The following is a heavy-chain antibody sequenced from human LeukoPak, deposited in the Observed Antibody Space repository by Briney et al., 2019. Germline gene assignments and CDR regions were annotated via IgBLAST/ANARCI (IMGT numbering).Heavy chain of an antibody. CDR1: GFTFSTYW. CDR3: ARDDNYYDTSGHFFDAFTL. J-gene: IGHJ3*01. CDR2: IRKDVSVK. V-gene: IGHV3-7*01. D-gene: IGHD3-22*01. Sequence: PGGSLRLSCAASGFTFSTYWMSWVRRAPGKGLEWVANIRKDVSVKHYVDSVKGRFTISRDNAKNLLYLQMNSLRVEDTAVYFCARDDNYYDTSGHFFDAFTLWGQGTMVTVSS.